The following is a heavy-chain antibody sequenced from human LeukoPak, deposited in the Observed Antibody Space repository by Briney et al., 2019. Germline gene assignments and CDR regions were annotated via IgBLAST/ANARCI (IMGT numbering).Heavy chain of an antibody. J-gene: IGHJ4*02. V-gene: IGHV3-74*01. CDR1: GFTFRDYW. CDR2: LHSDGSNT. Sequence: GGSLRLSCAASGFTFRDYWMHWVRQAPGKGLVWVSRLHSDGSNTTYADSVKGRFTISRGNAKNTLYLQMNSLRAEDTAVYYCARLSGYSSIDYWGQGALVTVSS. D-gene: IGHD6-13*01. CDR3: ARLSGYSSIDY.